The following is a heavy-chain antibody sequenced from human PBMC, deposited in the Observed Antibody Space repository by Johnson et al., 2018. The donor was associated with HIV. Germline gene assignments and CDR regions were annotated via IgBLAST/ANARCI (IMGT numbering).Heavy chain of an antibody. Sequence: VQLVESGGGVVQPGRSLRLSCAASGFTFSSYAMHWVRQAPGKGLEWVAVISYDGSNKYYADSVKGRFTISRDNSKNTLYLQMNSLRAEDTDVYYCARDILEYSSSVPDAFDIWGQGTMVTVSS. CDR3: ARDILEYSSSVPDAFDI. J-gene: IGHJ3*02. CDR1: GFTFSSYA. V-gene: IGHV3-30*04. D-gene: IGHD6-6*01. CDR2: ISYDGSNK.